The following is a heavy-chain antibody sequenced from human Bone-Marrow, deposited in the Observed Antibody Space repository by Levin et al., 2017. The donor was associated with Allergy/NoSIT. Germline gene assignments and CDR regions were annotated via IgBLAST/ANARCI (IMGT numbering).Heavy chain of an antibody. CDR3: ANDVKFDYTSEAFDI. Sequence: GGSLRLSCAASGFTFSNYGMHCVRQAPVKGLEWVAVISSDGSNKYYADSVKGRFTISRDNSKNTLYLQMNSLTTEDTAVYYCANDVKFDYTSEAFDIWGQGTMVTVSS. V-gene: IGHV3-30*18. D-gene: IGHD4-11*01. J-gene: IGHJ3*02. CDR2: ISSDGSNK. CDR1: GFTFSNYG.